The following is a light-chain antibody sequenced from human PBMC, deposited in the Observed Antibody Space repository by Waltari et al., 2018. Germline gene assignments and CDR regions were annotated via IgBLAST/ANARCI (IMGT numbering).Light chain of an antibody. Sequence: DIQMTQSPSSLSASVGDRVPITCRASQSISSYLNWYQQKPGKAPKLLIYAASSLQSGVPSRFSGSGSGTDFTLTISSLQPEDFATYYCQQSYSTPFNFGPGTKVDIK. CDR3: QQSYSTPFN. CDR2: AAS. CDR1: QSISSY. J-gene: IGKJ3*01. V-gene: IGKV1-39*01.